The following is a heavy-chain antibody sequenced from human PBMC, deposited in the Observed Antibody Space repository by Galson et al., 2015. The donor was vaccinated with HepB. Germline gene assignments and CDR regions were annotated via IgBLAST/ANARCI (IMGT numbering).Heavy chain of an antibody. V-gene: IGHV6-1*01. D-gene: IGHD1-26*01. CDR1: EDSVSGNSAA. J-gene: IGHJ4*02. Sequence: CAISEDSVSGNSAAWNWIRQSPSRGLEWLGRTYYRSKWYNDYAVSVESRITINSDTSKNQFSLQLNSVTPEDTAVYYCARGDSGFDSWGQRTLVTVSS. CDR2: TYYRSKWYN. CDR3: ARGDSGFDS.